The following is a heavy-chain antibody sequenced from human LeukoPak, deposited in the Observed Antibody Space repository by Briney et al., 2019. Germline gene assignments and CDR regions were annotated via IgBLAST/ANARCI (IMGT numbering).Heavy chain of an antibody. CDR1: GYTFTSYA. V-gene: IGHV1-3*01. D-gene: IGHD6-6*01. Sequence: ASVKVSCKASGYTFTSYAMHWVRQAPGQRLEWMGWINAGNGNTKYSQKFQGRVTITRDTSAGTAYMELSSLRSEDTAVYYCARVVSSSVWVNWFDPWGQGTLVTVSS. CDR3: ARVVSSSVWVNWFDP. CDR2: INAGNGNT. J-gene: IGHJ5*02.